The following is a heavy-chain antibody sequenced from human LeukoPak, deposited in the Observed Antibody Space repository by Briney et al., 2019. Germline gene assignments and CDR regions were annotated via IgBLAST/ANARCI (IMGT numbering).Heavy chain of an antibody. V-gene: IGHV1-69*06. D-gene: IGHD6-13*01. Sequence: SVKVSCKASGGTFSSYAISWVRQAPGQGLEWMGGIIPIFGTANYAQKFQGRVTITADKSTSTAYMELSSLRSEDTAVYYCARGSWSSSWYLDAFDIWGQGTMVTVSS. CDR1: GGTFSSYA. CDR3: ARGSWSSSWYLDAFDI. J-gene: IGHJ3*02. CDR2: IIPIFGTA.